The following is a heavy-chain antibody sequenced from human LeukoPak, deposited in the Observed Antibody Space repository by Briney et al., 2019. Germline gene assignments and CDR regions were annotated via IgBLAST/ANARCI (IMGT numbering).Heavy chain of an antibody. CDR3: ARLTRGGYYYVGY. Sequence: SETLSLTCTVSDGSISSSNYYWGWLRQPPGTGLEWIGSIYYSGSTYYNPSLKSRVTIFVDTSKNQFSLKLSSVTAADTAVYYCARLTRGGYYYVGYWGQGTLVTVSS. D-gene: IGHD2-21*01. CDR2: IYYSGST. CDR1: DGSISSSNYY. V-gene: IGHV4-39*01. J-gene: IGHJ4*02.